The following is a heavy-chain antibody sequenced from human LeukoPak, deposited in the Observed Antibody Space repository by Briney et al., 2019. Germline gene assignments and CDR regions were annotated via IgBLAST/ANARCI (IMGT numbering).Heavy chain of an antibody. D-gene: IGHD3-10*01. J-gene: IGHJ6*04. V-gene: IGHV1-69*13. Sequence: SVKVSCTASGGTFSSCAISWVRQAPGQGLEWMGGIIPIFGTANYAQKFQGRVTITADESTSTAYMELSSLRSEDTAVYYCARVYGSGSDYYYYGMDVWGKGTTVTVSS. CDR2: IIPIFGTA. CDR1: GGTFSSCA. CDR3: ARVYGSGSDYYYYGMDV.